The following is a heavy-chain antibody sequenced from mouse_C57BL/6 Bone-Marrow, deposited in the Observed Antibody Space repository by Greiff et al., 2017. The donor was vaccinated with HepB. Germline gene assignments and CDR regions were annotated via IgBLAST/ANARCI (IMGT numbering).Heavy chain of an antibody. J-gene: IGHJ2*01. D-gene: IGHD2-3*01. CDR3: ARRGLLFFDY. V-gene: IGHV1-63*01. CDR1: GYTFTNYW. Sequence: QVQLQQSGAELVRPGTSVKMSCKASGYTFTNYWIGWAKQRPGHGLEWIGDIYPGGGYTNYNEMFKGKATLTADKSSSTAYMQFSSLTSEDSAIYYCARRGLLFFDYWGQGTTLTVSS. CDR2: IYPGGGYT.